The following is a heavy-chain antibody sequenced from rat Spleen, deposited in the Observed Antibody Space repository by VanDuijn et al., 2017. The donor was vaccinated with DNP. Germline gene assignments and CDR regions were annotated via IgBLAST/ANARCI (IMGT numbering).Heavy chain of an antibody. CDR3: ATQVHNSGSS. V-gene: IGHV5S10*01. D-gene: IGHD4-3*01. CDR1: GFTFSDYN. J-gene: IGHJ2*01. CDR2: IVHDGSRT. Sequence: EVQLVEFGGGLVQPGGSLKLSCAASGFTFSDYNMAWVRQAPKKGLEWVATIVHDGSRTYYRDSVKGRFTISRDNAKTTLYLQMDSLRSEDTATYYCATQVHNSGSSWGQGVMVTVSS.